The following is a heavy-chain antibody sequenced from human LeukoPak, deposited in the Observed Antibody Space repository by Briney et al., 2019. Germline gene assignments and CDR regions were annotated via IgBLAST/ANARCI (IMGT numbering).Heavy chain of an antibody. CDR2: ISGSSNYI. V-gene: IGHV3-21*01. J-gene: IGHJ4*02. CDR3: ARATFYYGSSGYYY. CDR1: GFTFSSYS. Sequence: GGSLRLSCAASGFTFSSYSMSWVRQAPGKGLEWVSSISGSSNYIYYADSVKGRFTISRDNAKNSLYLQMNSLRAEDTAVYYCARATFYYGSSGYYYWGQGTLVTVSS. D-gene: IGHD3-22*01.